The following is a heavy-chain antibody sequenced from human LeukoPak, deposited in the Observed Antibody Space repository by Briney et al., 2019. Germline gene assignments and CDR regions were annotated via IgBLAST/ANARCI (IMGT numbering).Heavy chain of an antibody. D-gene: IGHD2/OR15-2a*01. CDR2: IYSGGST. CDR3: ASENTYYYYGMDV. V-gene: IGHV3-53*01. Sequence: PGGSLRLSCAASGFTVSSNYMSWVRQAPGKGLEWVSVIYSGGSTYYADSVKGRFTISRDNSKNTLYLQMNSLRAEDTAVYYCASENTYYYYGMDVWGQGTTVTVSS. CDR1: GFTVSSNY. J-gene: IGHJ6*02.